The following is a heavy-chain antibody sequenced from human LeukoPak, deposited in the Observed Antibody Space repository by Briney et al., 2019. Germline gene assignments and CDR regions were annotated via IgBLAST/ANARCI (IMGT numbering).Heavy chain of an antibody. Sequence: GGSLRLSCAASGFTFSSYAMSWVRQAPGKGLEWVSAIGGSDGSTYYTDSVKGRFTISRDNSKNTLFLQVNSLRAEDTAVYYCAKGVPGWPYYFDYWGQGTLVTVSS. CDR1: GFTFSSYA. J-gene: IGHJ4*02. CDR3: AKGVPGWPYYFDY. D-gene: IGHD6-19*01. V-gene: IGHV3-23*01. CDR2: IGGSDGST.